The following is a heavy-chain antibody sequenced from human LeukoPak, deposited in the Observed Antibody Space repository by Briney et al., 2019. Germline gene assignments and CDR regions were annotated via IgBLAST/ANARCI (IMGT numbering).Heavy chain of an antibody. CDR3: VRGNVRFFDY. CDR2: INHSGST. D-gene: IGHD3-3*01. Sequence: KPQGTLPLTFPVAAGSFRGSYWSWTRQPPGKGLEWIGEINHSGSTTYNPSLTRPVTISAHTSKKQFSLKLSAVTAADKAVYYCVRGNVRFFDYWGQGTLVTVSS. CDR1: AGSFRGSY. V-gene: IGHV4-34*01. J-gene: IGHJ4*02.